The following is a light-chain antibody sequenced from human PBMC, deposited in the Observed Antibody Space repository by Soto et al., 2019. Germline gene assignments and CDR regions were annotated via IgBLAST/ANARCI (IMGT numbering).Light chain of an antibody. Sequence: QSALTQPRSVSGSPGQSVTLSCTGTSSDVGGYNYVSWYQQHPGKAPKLMIYDVSKRPSGVPDRFSGSKSGNTASLTISGLQAEDEADYYCCSSVGSYTSVFGGGTKLTVL. V-gene: IGLV2-11*01. CDR1: SSDVGGYNY. CDR2: DVS. CDR3: CSSVGSYTSV. J-gene: IGLJ3*02.